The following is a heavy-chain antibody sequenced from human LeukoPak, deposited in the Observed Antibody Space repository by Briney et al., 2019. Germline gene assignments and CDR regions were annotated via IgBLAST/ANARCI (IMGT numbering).Heavy chain of an antibody. V-gene: IGHV7-4-1*02. J-gene: IGHJ5*02. CDR1: GYTFTSYA. CDR2: INTNTGNP. CDR3: ARDRKGRIVVEPAAQPSYNWFDP. D-gene: IGHD2-2*01. Sequence: ASVKVSCKASGYTFTSYAMNWVRQAPGQGLEWMGWINTNTGNPTYAQGFTGRFVFSLDTSVSTAYLQISSLKAEDTAVYCCARDRKGRIVVEPAAQPSYNWFDPWGQGTLVTVSS.